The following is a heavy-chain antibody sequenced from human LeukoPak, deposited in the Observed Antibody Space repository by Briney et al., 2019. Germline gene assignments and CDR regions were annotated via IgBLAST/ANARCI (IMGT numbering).Heavy chain of an antibody. V-gene: IGHV4-34*01. CDR1: GGSFSGHY. J-gene: IGHJ4*02. CDR2: IYHTGST. CDR3: ARERDGYYFDY. Sequence: SETLSLTCDVYGGSFSGHYWSWIRQFPGKGLEWIGSIYHTGSTYYNPSLKSQITISVDTSKNQFSLKLSSVTAADTAVYYCARERDGYYFDYWGQGTLVTVSS. D-gene: IGHD5-24*01.